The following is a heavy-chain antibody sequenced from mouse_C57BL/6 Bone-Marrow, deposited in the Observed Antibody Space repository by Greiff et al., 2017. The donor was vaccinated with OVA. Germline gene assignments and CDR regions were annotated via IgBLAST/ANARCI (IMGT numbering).Heavy chain of an antibody. CDR1: GYAFSSYW. V-gene: IGHV1-80*01. D-gene: IGHD1-1*01. J-gene: IGHJ1*03. Sequence: VKLQESGAELVKPGASVKISCKASGYAFSSYWMNWVKQRPGKGLEWIGQIYPGDGDTNYNGKFKGKATLTADKSSSTAYMQLSSLTSEDSAVYFCARPDYGSGSYWYFDVWGTGTTVTVSS. CDR3: ARPDYGSGSYWYFDV. CDR2: IYPGDGDT.